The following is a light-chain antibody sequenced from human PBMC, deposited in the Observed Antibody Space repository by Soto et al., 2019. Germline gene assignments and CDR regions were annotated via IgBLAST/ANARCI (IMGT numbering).Light chain of an antibody. CDR2: AVS. Sequence: QSVLTQPASVSGSPGQSITISCTGTSSDVGLYDYVSWYQQHPGKAPQLMIYAVSNRPSGVSNRFSASKSGNTASLFISGLQAEYEADYYCSSYTSDSSYVFVSGTKVTVL. J-gene: IGLJ1*01. CDR1: SSDVGLYDY. CDR3: SSYTSDSSYV. V-gene: IGLV2-14*01.